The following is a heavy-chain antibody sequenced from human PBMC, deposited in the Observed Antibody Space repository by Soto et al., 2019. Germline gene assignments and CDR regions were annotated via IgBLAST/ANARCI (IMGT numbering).Heavy chain of an antibody. CDR1: GGSISSSSYY. J-gene: IGHJ4*02. V-gene: IGHV4-39*01. CDR3: ARHNIVVVEVDY. D-gene: IGHD2-15*01. Sequence: QLQLQESGPGLVKPSETLSLTCTVSGGSISSSSYYWGWIRQPPGNGLEWIGSVDYSGSTYYNPSLKSRVSISVDTSKNQFSLKLSSVAAADTAVYYCARHNIVVVEVDYWGQGTLVTVSS. CDR2: VDYSGST.